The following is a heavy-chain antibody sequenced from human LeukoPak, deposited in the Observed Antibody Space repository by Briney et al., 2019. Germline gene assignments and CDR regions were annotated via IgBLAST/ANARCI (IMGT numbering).Heavy chain of an antibody. CDR2: ISISGDRT. V-gene: IGHV3-23*01. CDR1: EFTFSNHG. Sequence: PGGSLRLSCAASEFTFSNHGMTWVRQAPGKGLEWVSSISISGDRTYYADSVRGRFTISRDNSKNTLYLQMNSLGAEDTAIYYCANEIRPNDYWGQGTLATVSS. D-gene: IGHD6-6*01. J-gene: IGHJ4*02. CDR3: ANEIRPNDY.